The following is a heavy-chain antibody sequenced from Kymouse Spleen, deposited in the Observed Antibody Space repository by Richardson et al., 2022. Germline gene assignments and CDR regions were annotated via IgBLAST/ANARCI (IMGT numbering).Heavy chain of an antibody. CDR3: ARGDYYGSGSYYTGYYYGMDV. V-gene: IGHV6-1*01. D-gene: IGHD3-10*01. Sequence: QVQLQQSGPGLVKPSQTLSLTCAISGDSVSSNSAAWNWIRQSPSRGLEWLGRTYYRSKWYNDYAVSVKSRITINPDTSKNQFSLQLNSVTPEDTAVYYCARGDYYGSGSYYTGYYYGMDVWGQGTTVTVSS. CDR2: TYYRSKWYN. CDR1: GDSVSSNSAA. J-gene: IGHJ6*02.